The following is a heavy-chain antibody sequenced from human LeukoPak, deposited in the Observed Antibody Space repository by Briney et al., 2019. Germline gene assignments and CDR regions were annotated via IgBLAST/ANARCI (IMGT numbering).Heavy chain of an antibody. CDR1: GFTFSSYA. V-gene: IGHV3-23*01. CDR2: ISGSGGST. CDR3: ATEMYYDYVWGSYPFFDY. Sequence: PGGSLRLSCAASGFTFSSYAMSWVRQAPGKGPEWVSAISGSGGSTYYADSVKGRFTISRDNSKNTLYLQMNSLRAEDTAVYYCATEMYYDYVWGSYPFFDYWGQGTLVTVSS. J-gene: IGHJ4*02. D-gene: IGHD3-16*01.